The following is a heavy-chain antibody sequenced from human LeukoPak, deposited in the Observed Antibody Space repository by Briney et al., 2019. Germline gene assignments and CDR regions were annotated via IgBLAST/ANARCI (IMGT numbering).Heavy chain of an antibody. CDR2: INSDGNST. J-gene: IGHJ4*02. CDR1: GFTFSSYW. Sequence: GGSLRLSCTVSGFTFSSYWMHWVRQAPGKGLVWVSRINSDGNSTNYADSVKGRFTISRDNAKNTLYLQMNSLRAEDTAVYYCARIGTVGAPDWGQGTLVTVSS. CDR3: ARIGTVGAPD. D-gene: IGHD1-26*01. V-gene: IGHV3-74*01.